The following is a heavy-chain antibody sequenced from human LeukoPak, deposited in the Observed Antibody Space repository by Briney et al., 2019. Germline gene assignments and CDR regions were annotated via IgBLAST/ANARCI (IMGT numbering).Heavy chain of an antibody. CDR2: ISRSSYYI. CDR1: GFTFSDYN. D-gene: IGHD5-18*01. Sequence: GGSLRLSCAASGFTFSDYNMNWVRQAPGKGLEWVSSISRSSYYIYYTDSVKGRFTISRDNAKNSLYLQMNSLRAEDTALYYCARDTPYSRDTAMVNDYLGQGTLVTVSS. CDR3: ARDTPYSRDTAMVNDY. V-gene: IGHV3-21*04. J-gene: IGHJ4*02.